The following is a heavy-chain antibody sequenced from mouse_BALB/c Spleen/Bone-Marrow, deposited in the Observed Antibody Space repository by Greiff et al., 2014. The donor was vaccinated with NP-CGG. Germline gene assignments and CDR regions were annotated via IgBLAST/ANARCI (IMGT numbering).Heavy chain of an antibody. D-gene: IGHD2-3*01. Sequence: VQLQQSGPSLVKPSQTLSHTCSVTGDTITSGYWNWVRQFPGNKLEYIGYISHTGSTYYNPSLKSRITTTRDSSKNQYYLQLNSLTTEDTATYYCATYDGYYFDYWGQGTTLTVSS. J-gene: IGHJ2*01. CDR3: ATYDGYYFDY. CDR2: ISHTGST. CDR1: GDTITSGY. V-gene: IGHV3-8*02.